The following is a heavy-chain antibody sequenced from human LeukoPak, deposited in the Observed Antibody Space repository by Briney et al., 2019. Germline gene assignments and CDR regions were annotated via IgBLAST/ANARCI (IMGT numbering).Heavy chain of an antibody. CDR2: ISAYNGNT. J-gene: IGHJ5*02. D-gene: IGHD2-15*01. CDR3: ARVQLSCSGGGCYSEWFDP. Sequence: ASVKVSCKASGYTFTSYGISWVRQAPGQGLEWMGWISAYNGNTNYAQKLQGRVTMTTDTSTSTAYMELRSLRSDDTAVYYCARVQLSCSGGGCYSEWFDPWGQGTLVTVSS. V-gene: IGHV1-18*01. CDR1: GYTFTSYG.